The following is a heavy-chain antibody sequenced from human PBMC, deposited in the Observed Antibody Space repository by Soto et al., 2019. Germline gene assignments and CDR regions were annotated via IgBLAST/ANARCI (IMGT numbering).Heavy chain of an antibody. J-gene: IGHJ4*02. D-gene: IGHD3-10*01. CDR3: ARGKSFSYGSGSPYDY. Sequence: GASVKVSCKASGYTFTSYDINWVRQATGQGLEWMGWMNPNSGNTGHAQKFQGRVTMTRNTSISTAYMELSSLRSEDTAVYYCARGKSFSYGSGSPYDYWGQGTLVTVSS. V-gene: IGHV1-8*01. CDR2: MNPNSGNT. CDR1: GYTFTSYD.